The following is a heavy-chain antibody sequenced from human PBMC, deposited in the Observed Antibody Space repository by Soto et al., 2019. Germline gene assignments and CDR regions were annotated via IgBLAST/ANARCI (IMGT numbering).Heavy chain of an antibody. CDR1: GGSISSYY. Sequence: RLSETLSLTCTVSGGSISSYYWSWIRQPPGKGLEWIGYIYYSGSTNYNPSLKSRVTISVDTSKNQFSLKLSSVTAADTAVYYCAREIVVVVPAAIGYWFDPWGQGTLVTVSS. D-gene: IGHD2-2*02. V-gene: IGHV4-59*01. CDR2: IYYSGST. J-gene: IGHJ5*02. CDR3: AREIVVVVPAAIGYWFDP.